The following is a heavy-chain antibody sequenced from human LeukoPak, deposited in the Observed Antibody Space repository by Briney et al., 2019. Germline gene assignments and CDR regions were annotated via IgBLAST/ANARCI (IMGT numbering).Heavy chain of an antibody. J-gene: IGHJ4*02. CDR1: GGSISTYY. CDR2: IYYSGGT. V-gene: IGHV4-59*01. D-gene: IGHD3-22*01. Sequence: SETLSLICTVSGGSISTYYWSWIRQPPGKGLEWIGYIYYSGGTNYNPSLKSRVTISVDTSKNQFSLKLSSVTAADTAVYYCARGQNYYDSSGYIDYWGQGTLVTVSS. CDR3: ARGQNYYDSSGYIDY.